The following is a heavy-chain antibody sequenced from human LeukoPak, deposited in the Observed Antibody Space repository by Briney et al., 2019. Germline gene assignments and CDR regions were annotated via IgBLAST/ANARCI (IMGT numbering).Heavy chain of an antibody. Sequence: GGSLRLSCAASGFTFSSYAMSWVRQAPGKGLEWVSAISGSGGSTYYADSVKGRFTISRDNSKNTLYLQMNSLRAEDTAVYYCAKDGVLLWFGELLYYFDYWGQGALVTVS. J-gene: IGHJ4*02. CDR2: ISGSGGST. CDR3: AKDGVLLWFGELLYYFDY. D-gene: IGHD3-10*01. V-gene: IGHV3-23*01. CDR1: GFTFSSYA.